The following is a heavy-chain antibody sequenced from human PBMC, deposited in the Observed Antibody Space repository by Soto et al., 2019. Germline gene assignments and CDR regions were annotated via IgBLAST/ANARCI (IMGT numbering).Heavy chain of an antibody. Sequence: QVQLVESGGGVVQPGTSLRLSCAASGFTFSSYGMHWVRQAPGKGLEWVAVIWYDGSNKYYADSVKGRFTISRDNSKNALCLKMSSLRAEDTVVYYSARGGDYDSSAWSQYYFDYWGQGTLVTVSS. CDR2: IWYDGSNK. CDR1: GFTFSSYG. D-gene: IGHD3-22*01. CDR3: ARGGDYDSSAWSQYYFDY. V-gene: IGHV3-33*01. J-gene: IGHJ4*02.